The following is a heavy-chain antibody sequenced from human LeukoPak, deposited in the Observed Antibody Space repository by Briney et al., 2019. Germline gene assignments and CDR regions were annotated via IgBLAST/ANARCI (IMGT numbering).Heavy chain of an antibody. CDR1: AYSINSGYY. CDR3: ARDSTTVDLPYYYYMDV. J-gene: IGHJ6*03. CDR2: IYHSGNT. D-gene: IGHD4-17*01. V-gene: IGHV4-38-2*02. Sequence: SETLSLTCAVSAYSINSGYYWGWIRHPPGKGLEWIGSIYHSGNTYYNPSLKSRVTISVDTSKNQFSLKLSSVTAADTAVYYCARDSTTVDLPYYYYMDVWGKGTTVTVS.